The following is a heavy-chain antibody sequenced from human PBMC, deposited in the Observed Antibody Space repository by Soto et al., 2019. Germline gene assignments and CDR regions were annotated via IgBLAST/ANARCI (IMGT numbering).Heavy chain of an antibody. CDR1: GYTFTSYW. CDR2: IYPGDSDT. J-gene: IGHJ4*02. CDR3: AKRRFNSGWYAGDFDY. D-gene: IGHD6-19*01. Sequence: GESLKISCKASGYTFTSYWIGWVRQMPGKGLEWMGIIYPGDSDTRYSPSFQGQVTISADKSISTAYLQWSSLKASDTAMYYCAKRRFNSGWYAGDFDYWGQGTLVTVSS. V-gene: IGHV5-51*01.